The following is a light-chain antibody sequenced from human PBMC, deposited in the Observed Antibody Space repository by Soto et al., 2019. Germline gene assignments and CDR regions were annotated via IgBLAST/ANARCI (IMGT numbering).Light chain of an antibody. Sequence: DIVMTQSPDSLAVSLGERATINCESSQSVLFTSNNKNYLAWYQQKPGQPPKLLLSWASARESGVPERFSGSGSGTLFTSAVSSRQAEDVAVYYCQKYYTLPLTFGGGTKVEIK. J-gene: IGKJ4*01. CDR3: QKYYTLPLT. CDR2: WAS. CDR1: QSVLFTSNNKNY. V-gene: IGKV4-1*01.